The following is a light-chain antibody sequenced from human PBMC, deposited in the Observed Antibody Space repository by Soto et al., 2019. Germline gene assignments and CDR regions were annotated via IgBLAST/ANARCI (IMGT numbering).Light chain of an antibody. Sequence: QSVLTQPPSASGSPGQSVTISCTGTSSDVGGYNYVSWYQQHPGKAPKLMIYEVSKRPSGVPDRFSGSKSGNTASLTVSGLQAEDEADYYCASWDDSLNGPVFGGGTKLTV. CDR2: EVS. J-gene: IGLJ3*02. V-gene: IGLV2-8*01. CDR3: ASWDDSLNGPV. CDR1: SSDVGGYNY.